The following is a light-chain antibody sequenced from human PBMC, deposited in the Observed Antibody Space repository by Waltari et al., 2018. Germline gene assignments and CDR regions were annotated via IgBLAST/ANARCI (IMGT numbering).Light chain of an antibody. CDR1: QSLLHSNGNTY. CDR2: GGS. J-gene: IGKJ2*03. Sequence: IVMTQTPLSLPITPGEPASISCRSSQSLLHSNGNTYLHWYLQKPGQSPQLLIYGGSNRASGVPDRFSGSGSGTDFTLKISKVEAEDVGVYYCVQLIAFPYSFGQGTKVEIK. CDR3: VQLIAFPYS. V-gene: IGKV2-40*01.